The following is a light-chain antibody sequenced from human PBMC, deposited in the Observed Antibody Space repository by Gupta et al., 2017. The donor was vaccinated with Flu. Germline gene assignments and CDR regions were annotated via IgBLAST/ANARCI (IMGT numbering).Light chain of an antibody. J-gene: IGKJ5*01. V-gene: IGKV1-33*01. Sequence: PSSLSASRGDRVTITCQASQDIKYYLNWYQQRPGRAPKLLIYDASNRETGVPARFSGGGSGTDFSLTITSLQPEDIATYYCQQYGSLLHTFGQGTQLEVK. CDR2: DAS. CDR1: QDIKYY. CDR3: QQYGSLLHT.